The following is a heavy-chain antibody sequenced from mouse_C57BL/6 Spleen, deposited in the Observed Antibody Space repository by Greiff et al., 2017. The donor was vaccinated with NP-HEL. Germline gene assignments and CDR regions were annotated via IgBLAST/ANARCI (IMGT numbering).Heavy chain of an antibody. CDR2: LAPEDGDT. CDR1: GGKSKEEY. CDR3: TTPTSYESMGLFAY. V-gene: IGHV14-1*01. J-gene: IGHJ3*01. D-gene: IGHD2-12*01. Sequence: EVKLVESGAELFLQGAAGKGDGTAEGGKSKEEYRQWGKKRREHCLYFLLSLAPEDGDTEYAPKFQGKATMTADTSSNTAYLQLSSLTSEDTAVYYCTTPTSYESMGLFAYWGQGTLVTVSA.